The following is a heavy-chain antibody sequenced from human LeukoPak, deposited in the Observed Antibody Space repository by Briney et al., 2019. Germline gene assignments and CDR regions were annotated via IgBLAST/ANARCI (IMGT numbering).Heavy chain of an antibody. J-gene: IGHJ4*02. CDR1: GGSISSYY. Sequence: SETLSLTCTVSGGSISSYYWSWIRQPSGKGLEWIGYIYYSGSTNYNPSLKSRVTISVDTSKNQFSLKLSSVTAADTAVYYCARGPTYYFDYWGQGTLVTVSS. CDR3: ARGPTYYFDY. V-gene: IGHV4-59*01. CDR2: IYYSGST.